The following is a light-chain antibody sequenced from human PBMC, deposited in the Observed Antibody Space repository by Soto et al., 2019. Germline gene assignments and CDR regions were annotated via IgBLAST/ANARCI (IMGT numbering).Light chain of an antibody. J-gene: IGLJ2*01. CDR1: NSSIGAGHH. V-gene: IGLV1-40*01. CDR2: EVS. Sequence: QSVLTQPPSVTGAPGQRVTISCSGSNSSIGAGHHVNWYQQFPGSAPKLIIFEVSNRPSGISDRFSGFKSANTAYLTISGVQPEDEADYHCSSYTTIKTVVFGGGTKLTVL. CDR3: SSYTTIKTVV.